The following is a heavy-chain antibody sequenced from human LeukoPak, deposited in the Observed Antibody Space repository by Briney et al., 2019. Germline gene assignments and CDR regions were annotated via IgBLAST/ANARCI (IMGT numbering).Heavy chain of an antibody. D-gene: IGHD4-17*01. V-gene: IGHV3-30*02. CDR2: IRYDGSNK. J-gene: IGHJ6*03. CDR3: ANYGDYDRNYYYYYMDV. Sequence: GGSLRLSCAASGFTSSSYGMHWVRQAPGKGLEWVAFIRYDGSNKYYADSVKGRFTISRDNSKNTLYLQMNSLRAEDTAVYYCANYGDYDRNYYYYYMDVWGKGTTVTISS. CDR1: GFTSSSYG.